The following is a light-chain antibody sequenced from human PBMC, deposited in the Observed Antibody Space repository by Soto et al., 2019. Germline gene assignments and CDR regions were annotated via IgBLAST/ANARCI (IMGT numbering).Light chain of an antibody. V-gene: IGKV3-20*01. Sequence: ETVLTQSPGTLSLSPGERATLSCRASQSVSSSSLAWYQQRPGQAPRLLIYGTSSRATGIPDRFSGSGSGTDFTLTISRLEPEDFAVYFCQEFGRPFGQGTTV. CDR1: QSVSSSS. CDR3: QEFGRP. CDR2: GTS. J-gene: IGKJ1*01.